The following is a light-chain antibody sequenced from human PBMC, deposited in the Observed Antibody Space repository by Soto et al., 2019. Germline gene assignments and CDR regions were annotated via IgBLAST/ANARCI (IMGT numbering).Light chain of an antibody. Sequence: EIPLTQSPVTQSVSPVEPSAVSCRASQSVSSYLAWYQQKPGQAPRLLIYDASNRATGIPARFSGSGSGTDFTLTISSLEPEDFAVYYCQQRSNWPRTFGQGTKVDI. CDR1: QSVSSY. J-gene: IGKJ1*01. V-gene: IGKV3-11*01. CDR2: DAS. CDR3: QQRSNWPRT.